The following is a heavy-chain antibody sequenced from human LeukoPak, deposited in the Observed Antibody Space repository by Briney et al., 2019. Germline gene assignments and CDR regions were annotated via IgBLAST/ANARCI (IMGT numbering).Heavy chain of an antibody. D-gene: IGHD4-17*01. CDR3: ARAGRAGDYDYGDLGSAY. J-gene: IGHJ4*02. CDR2: INPNSGGT. V-gene: IGHV1-2*02. Sequence: GASVTVSFTASGYTFTGYYMHWVRQAPGQGLEWMGWINPNSGGTNYTQKFQGRVTMTRDTSISTAYMELSRLRSDDTAVYYCARAGRAGDYDYGDLGSAYWGQGTLVTVSS. CDR1: GYTFTGYY.